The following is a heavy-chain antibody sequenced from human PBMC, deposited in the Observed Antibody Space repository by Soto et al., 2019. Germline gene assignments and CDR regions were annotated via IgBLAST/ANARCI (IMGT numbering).Heavy chain of an antibody. V-gene: IGHV4-39*01. CDR2: IYYSGST. CDR3: ARHSYYDLYYYYYMDV. D-gene: IGHD1-26*01. CDR1: GGSISSSSYY. J-gene: IGHJ6*03. Sequence: SETLSLTCTVSGGSISSSSYYWGWIRQPPGKGLEWIGSIYYSGSTYYNPSLKSRVTISVDTSKNQFSLKLSSVTAADTAVYYCARHSYYDLYYYYYMDVWGKGTTVTVSS.